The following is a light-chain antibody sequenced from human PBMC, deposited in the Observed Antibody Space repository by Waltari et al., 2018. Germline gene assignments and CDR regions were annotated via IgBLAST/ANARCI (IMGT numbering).Light chain of an antibody. CDR3: GTWDSSLSAGV. CDR1: SSNIGNNY. V-gene: IGLV1-51*01. J-gene: IGLJ2*01. CDR2: DNN. Sequence: QSVLTQPPSVSAAPGQKVTISCSGSSSNIGNNYVSWYQQRPGTAPKLLIYDNNRPPPGIPARFPGSKSGPSATLGITGLQTGDEADYYCGTWDSSLSAGVFGGGTKLTVL.